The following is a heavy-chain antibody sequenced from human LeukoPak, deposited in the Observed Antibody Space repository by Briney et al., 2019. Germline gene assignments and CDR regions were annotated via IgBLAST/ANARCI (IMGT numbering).Heavy chain of an antibody. CDR3: ARGRYCSSTSCGNFDY. J-gene: IGHJ4*02. CDR2: INHSGST. CDR1: GGSISSSHYY. Sequence: SETLSLTCTVSGGSISSSHYYWGWIRQPPGKGLEWIGEINHSGSTNYNPSLKSRVTISVDTSKNQSSLKLSSVTAADTAVYYCARGRYCSSTSCGNFDYWGQGTLVTVSS. V-gene: IGHV4-39*07. D-gene: IGHD2-2*01.